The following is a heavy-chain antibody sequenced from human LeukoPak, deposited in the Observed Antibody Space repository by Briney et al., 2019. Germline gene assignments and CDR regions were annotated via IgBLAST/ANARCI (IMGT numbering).Heavy chain of an antibody. D-gene: IGHD3-22*01. Sequence: GGSLRLSCAASGLTISSYSMNWVRQAPGKGLEWVSAISGSGGSTYYADSVKGRFTISRDNSKNTLYLQMNSLRAEDTAVYYCAKEVTMIVVSPLDYWGQGTLVTVSS. CDR3: AKEVTMIVVSPLDY. CDR1: GLTISSYS. CDR2: ISGSGGST. J-gene: IGHJ4*02. V-gene: IGHV3-23*01.